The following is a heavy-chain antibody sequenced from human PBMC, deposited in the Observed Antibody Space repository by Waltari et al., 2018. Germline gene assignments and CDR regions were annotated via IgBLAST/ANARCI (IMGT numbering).Heavy chain of an antibody. V-gene: IGHV3-21*01. CDR1: GFTFSDYT. CDR2: ISSSRSFI. Sequence: EVQLVESGGGLVKPGGSLRLSCAASGFTFSDYTMSWVRQTPGKGLEWFSSISSSRSFIYYADSVKVRFTISRDNAKNSLFLQMNSLRAEDTSVYYCVRSDYGDYVGGYYWGQGTVVTVSS. J-gene: IGHJ4*02. CDR3: VRSDYGDYVGGYY. D-gene: IGHD4-17*01.